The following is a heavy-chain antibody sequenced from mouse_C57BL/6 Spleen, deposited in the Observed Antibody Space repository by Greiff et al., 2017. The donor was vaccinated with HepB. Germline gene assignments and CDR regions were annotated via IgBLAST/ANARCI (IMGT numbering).Heavy chain of an antibody. J-gene: IGHJ2*01. V-gene: IGHV14-4*01. CDR2: IDPENGDT. CDR3: TTGEYDGDYFDY. CDR1: GFNIKDDY. Sequence: EVQLQQSGAELVRPGASVKLSCTASGFNIKDDYMHWVKQRPEQGLEWIGWIDPENGDTEYASKFQGKATITADTSSNTAYLQLSSLTSEDTAVYYCTTGEYDGDYFDYWGQGTTLTVSS. D-gene: IGHD2-14*01.